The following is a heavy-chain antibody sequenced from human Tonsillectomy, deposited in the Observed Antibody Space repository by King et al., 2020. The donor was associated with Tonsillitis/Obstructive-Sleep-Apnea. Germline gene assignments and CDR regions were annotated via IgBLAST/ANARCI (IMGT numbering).Heavy chain of an antibody. V-gene: IGHV7-4-1*02. CDR3: AREVYSNYDDYYYMDV. Sequence: QLVQSGSELKKPGASVKVSCNASGYTFTSYAMNWVRQAPGQGLEWRGWINTNTGNPSYPQGFTGRFVFSLYTSVSTAYLQISSLKAEDTAVYYCAREVYSNYDDYYYMDVWGKGTTVTVSS. J-gene: IGHJ6*03. D-gene: IGHD4-11*01. CDR2: INTNTGNP. CDR1: GYTFTSYA.